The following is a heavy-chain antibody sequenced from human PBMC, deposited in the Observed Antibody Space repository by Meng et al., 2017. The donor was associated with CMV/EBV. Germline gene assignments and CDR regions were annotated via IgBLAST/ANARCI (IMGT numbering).Heavy chain of an antibody. J-gene: IGHJ3*02. CDR3: TTEGGSYPDAFDI. CDR1: GFTFSNAW. CDR2: IKSKTDGGTT. D-gene: IGHD1-26*01. V-gene: IGHV3-15*01. Sequence: ETLSLTCAASGFTFSNAWMSWVRQAPGKGLEWVGRIKSKTDGGTTDYAAPVKGRFTISRDDSKNTLYLQMNSLKTEDTAVYYCTTEGGSYPDAFDIWGQGTMVTVSS.